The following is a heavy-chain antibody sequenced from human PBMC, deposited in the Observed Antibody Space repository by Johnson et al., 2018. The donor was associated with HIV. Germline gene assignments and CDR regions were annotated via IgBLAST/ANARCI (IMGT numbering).Heavy chain of an antibody. D-gene: IGHD3-22*01. Sequence: QVQLVESGGGVVQPGRSLRLSCAASGFTFSSYGMHWVRQAPGKGLEWVAVISYDGSNKYYADSVKGRFTISRDNSKNSLYLQMNTLRPEDTAFYHCARGVRDSSGYPFAFDIWGQGTMVTVSS. V-gene: IGHV3-30*19. CDR1: GFTFSSYG. CDR3: ARGVRDSSGYPFAFDI. J-gene: IGHJ3*02. CDR2: ISYDGSNK.